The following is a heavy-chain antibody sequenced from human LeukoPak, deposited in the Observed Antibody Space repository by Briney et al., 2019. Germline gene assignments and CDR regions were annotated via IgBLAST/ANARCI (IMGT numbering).Heavy chain of an antibody. Sequence: GGSLRLSCAASGFTFSSNWMHWVRQALGKGLVWVSRINEDGSTTNYADSVKGRSTIFRDNAKNTLYLQMNSLRAEDTAVYYCVRDLGGRSGHWGQGTLVTVSS. CDR1: GFTFSSNW. CDR3: VRDLGGRSGH. CDR2: INEDGSTT. V-gene: IGHV3-74*01. J-gene: IGHJ4*02. D-gene: IGHD1-26*01.